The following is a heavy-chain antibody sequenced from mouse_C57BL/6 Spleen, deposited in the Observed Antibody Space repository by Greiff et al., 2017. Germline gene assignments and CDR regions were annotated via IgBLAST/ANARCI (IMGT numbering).Heavy chain of an antibody. D-gene: IGHD4-1*01. Sequence: QVQLQQPGAELVRPGSSVKLSCKASGYAFTSYWMHWVKQRPIQGLEWIGNIYPSDSETHYNRKFKDKATLTADKSSSTAYMQLSSLTSEDSAVYYSARILGGDDMDYWGQGTSVTVSS. J-gene: IGHJ4*01. CDR1: GYAFTSYW. CDR2: IYPSDSET. V-gene: IGHV1-52*01. CDR3: ARILGGDDMDY.